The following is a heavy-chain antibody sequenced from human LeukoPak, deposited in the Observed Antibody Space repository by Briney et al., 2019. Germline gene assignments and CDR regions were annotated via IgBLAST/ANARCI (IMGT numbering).Heavy chain of an antibody. D-gene: IGHD6-13*01. CDR1: GFTFSSYS. V-gene: IGHV3-48*01. Sequence: GGSLRLSCVASGFTFSSYSMNWVRQAPGKGLEWVSYISSSGSTIYYADSVKGRFTISRDNAKNSLYLQMNSLRAEDTSVYYCAREGSSWYRGRMDVWGKGTTVTVSS. CDR3: AREGSSWYRGRMDV. CDR2: ISSSGSTI. J-gene: IGHJ6*04.